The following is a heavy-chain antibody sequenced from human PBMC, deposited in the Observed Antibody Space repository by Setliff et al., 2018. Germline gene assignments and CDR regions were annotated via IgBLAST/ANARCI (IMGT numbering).Heavy chain of an antibody. V-gene: IGHV3-64*01. CDR3: ARGGTYSSGPLDY. CDR2: ISSSGGNI. CDR1: GFTFSSYA. J-gene: IGHJ4*02. D-gene: IGHD3-22*01. Sequence: GGSLRLSCAASGFTFSSYAMHWVRQAPGKGLEYVSSISSSGGNIYYANSVKVRFIISRDNSKSALFLQMGSLRAEDMSVYYCARGGTYSSGPLDYWGQGILVTVS.